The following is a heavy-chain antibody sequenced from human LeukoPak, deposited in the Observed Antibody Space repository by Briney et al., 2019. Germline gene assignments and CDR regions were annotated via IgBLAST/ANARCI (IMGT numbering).Heavy chain of an antibody. CDR3: ARRRYYDSTGYFE. Sequence: PSETLSLTCTASGDFISSSSYYWGWTRQPPGKGLEWIGDIYYTGKTYYNPSLKSRVFISIDTSKNYFSLNLNFVTAADTAVYYCARRRYYDSTGYFEWGRGSLVTVSS. CDR1: GDFISSSSYY. J-gene: IGHJ1*01. D-gene: IGHD3-22*01. CDR2: IYYTGKT. V-gene: IGHV4-39*02.